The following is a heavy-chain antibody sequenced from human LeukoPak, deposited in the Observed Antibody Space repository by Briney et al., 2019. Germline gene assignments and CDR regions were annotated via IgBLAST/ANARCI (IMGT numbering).Heavy chain of an antibody. CDR1: GYSFSSGFY. CDR2: IFHSGST. D-gene: IGHD2-8*02. CDR3: ARDGGVAPHNWFDP. Sequence: SETLSLTCSVSGYSFSSGFYWGWIRQPPGKGLEWIGSIFHSGSTYYNPSLKSRVTISVDTSKNQFSLELSSVIAADTAVYYCARDGGVAPHNWFDPWGQGTLVTVSS. V-gene: IGHV4-38-2*02. J-gene: IGHJ5*02.